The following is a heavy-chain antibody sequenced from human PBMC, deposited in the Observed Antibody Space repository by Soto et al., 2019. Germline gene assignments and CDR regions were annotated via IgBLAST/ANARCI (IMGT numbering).Heavy chain of an antibody. Sequence: PGGSLRLSCAASGFTFSSYDMHWVFQAPGKGLEWVAVISNDGSNKYYADSVKGRFTTARDNSKNTLYLQMNGLRAEETAVYYCAKDRSAATIDWFDPWGQGTLVTVSS. J-gene: IGHJ5*02. V-gene: IGHV3-30*18. CDR1: GFTFSSYD. CDR3: AKDRSAATIDWFDP. CDR2: ISNDGSNK. D-gene: IGHD6-13*01.